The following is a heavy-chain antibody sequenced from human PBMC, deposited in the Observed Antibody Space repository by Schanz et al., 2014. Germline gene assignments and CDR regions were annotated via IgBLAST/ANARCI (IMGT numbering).Heavy chain of an antibody. CDR3: ARGGRGGYPGRAFDI. CDR2: TSSDGSLK. D-gene: IGHD5-12*01. V-gene: IGHV3-30*04. Sequence: QVQLVESGGGVVQPGRSLRLSCAASGFTFSSYAVHWVRQAPDKGLVWVAVTSSDGSLKYYADSVKGRFTISRDNSRDRVYLQMNSLRGEDPAVYYCARGGRGGYPGRAFDIWGQGTMFTASS. J-gene: IGHJ3*02. CDR1: GFTFSSYA.